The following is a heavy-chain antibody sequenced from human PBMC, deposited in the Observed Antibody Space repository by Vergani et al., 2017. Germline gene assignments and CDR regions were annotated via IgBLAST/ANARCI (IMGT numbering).Heavy chain of an antibody. Sequence: QVQLQESGPGLVKPPGTLSLTCAVSGGSISSSNWWSWVRQPPGKGLEWIGEIYYSGSTNYNPSRKSRVTISIDKSKNQFSLKLSSVTAADPAVYYCARVIQLWLGDWFDPWGQGTLVTVSS. V-gene: IGHV4-4*03. D-gene: IGHD5-18*01. J-gene: IGHJ5*02. CDR2: IYYSGST. CDR1: GGSISSSNW. CDR3: ARVIQLWLGDWFDP.